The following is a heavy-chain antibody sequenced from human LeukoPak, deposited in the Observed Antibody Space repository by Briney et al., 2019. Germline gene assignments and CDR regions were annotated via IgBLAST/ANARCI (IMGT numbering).Heavy chain of an antibody. J-gene: IGHJ4*02. Sequence: GGSLRLSCAASGFTFSSYSMNWVRQAPGKGLEWVSSITRSSYIYYADSVKGRFTISRDNAKNSLYLQMNSLRAEDTAVYYCARFSLVVGAMGYYFDYWGQGTLVTVSS. CDR1: GFTFSSYS. V-gene: IGHV3-21*06. D-gene: IGHD1-26*01. CDR3: ARFSLVVGAMGYYFDY. CDR2: ITRSSYI.